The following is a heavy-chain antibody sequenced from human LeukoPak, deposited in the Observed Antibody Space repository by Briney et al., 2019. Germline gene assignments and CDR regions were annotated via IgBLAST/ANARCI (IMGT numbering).Heavy chain of an antibody. CDR2: INHSGGT. J-gene: IGHJ4*02. CDR3: ARGGGSSGYYFDS. V-gene: IGHV4-34*01. CDR1: GGSFSGYY. D-gene: IGHD3-10*01. Sequence: SETLSLTCAVYGGSFSGYYWSWIRQPPGKGLEWIGEINHSGGTNYNPSLKGRVTISVDTSKNQFSLKLSSVTAADTTVYYCARGGGSSGYYFDSWGQGTLVTVSS.